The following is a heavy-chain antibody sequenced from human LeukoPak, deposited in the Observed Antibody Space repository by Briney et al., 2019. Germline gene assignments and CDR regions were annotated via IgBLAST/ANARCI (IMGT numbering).Heavy chain of an antibody. D-gene: IGHD6-19*01. Sequence: RGSLRLSCAASGFTFSSYGMHWVRQAPGKGLEWVAVISYDGSNKYYADSVKGRFTLSRDNSKNTLDLQMNSRRGEGTALYSWAKDLRGGKAVAGPGSLGYGGRGTLVTVPS. CDR1: GFTFSSYG. CDR2: ISYDGSNK. V-gene: IGHV3-30*18. J-gene: IGHJ4*02. CDR3: AKDLRGGKAVAGPGSLGY.